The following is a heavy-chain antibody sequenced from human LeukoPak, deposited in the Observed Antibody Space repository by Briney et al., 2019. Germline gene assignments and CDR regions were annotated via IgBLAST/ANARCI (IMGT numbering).Heavy chain of an antibody. D-gene: IGHD4-23*01. V-gene: IGHV4-34*01. CDR2: INHWGST. CDR3: ARYLDYGGNSRVFQH. J-gene: IGHJ1*01. CDR1: GGSLSAYY. Sequence: SETLSLTCPLYGGSLSAYYWTWIRQHPAKALEWIGEINHWGSTNYNPSLKSRVTISIDTSKNQFSLKLSSVTAADTAFYYCARYLDYGGNSRVFQHWGQGNLITVSS.